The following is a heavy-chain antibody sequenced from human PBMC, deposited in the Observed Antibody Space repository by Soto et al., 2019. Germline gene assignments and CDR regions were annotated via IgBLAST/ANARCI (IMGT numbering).Heavy chain of an antibody. CDR3: ARVRPDVTVVPGVDQPMFDF. V-gene: IGHV3-74*03. Sequence: PGGSLRLSCAASGFTFNRHWMHWVRQAPGKGLVWLSRINSDGSSIAYADSVKGRYTISRDNAKNTLYLQMNSLGAEETAVYFCARVRPDVTVVPGVDQPMFDFWGQGTPVTVSS. J-gene: IGHJ4*02. D-gene: IGHD2-2*01. CDR1: GFTFNRHW. CDR2: INSDGSSI.